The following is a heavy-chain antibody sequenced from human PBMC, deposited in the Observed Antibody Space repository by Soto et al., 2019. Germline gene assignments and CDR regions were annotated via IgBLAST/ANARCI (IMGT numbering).Heavy chain of an antibody. CDR3: SRGRDPHKGGRT. J-gene: IGHJ5*02. Sequence: SETLSLTCSVSGDSVSSYNYYWSWIRQSPGKGLEWIGYIYSSGSTNYNPSLKSRVTISVDRSKNQFSLRLTSVTAADTAVYFCSRGRDPHKGGRTWGQGTLVTVSS. CDR1: GDSVSSYNYY. CDR2: IYSSGST. V-gene: IGHV4-61*01. D-gene: IGHD3-16*01.